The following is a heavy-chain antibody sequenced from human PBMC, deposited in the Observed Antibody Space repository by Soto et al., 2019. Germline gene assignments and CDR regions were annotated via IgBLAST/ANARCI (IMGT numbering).Heavy chain of an antibody. Sequence: SETLSLTCIVSGDSFSSYYWAWIRQPPGKGLEWIGYMSYSGSHNYNPSIESRVTMSVDTSKYRFSLNMTSVTTADTAVYFCARCNLCSGHHEGMDFWGQGTMVTGSS. J-gene: IGHJ6*02. CDR2: MSYSGSH. V-gene: IGHV4-59*01. D-gene: IGHD6-19*01. CDR3: ARCNLCSGHHEGMDF. CDR1: GDSFSSYY.